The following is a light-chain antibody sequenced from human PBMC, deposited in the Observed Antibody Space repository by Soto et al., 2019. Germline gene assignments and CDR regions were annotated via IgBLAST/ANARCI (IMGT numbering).Light chain of an antibody. V-gene: IGKV1-5*03. J-gene: IGKJ1*01. Sequence: DIQMTQSPSTLSASVGDRVTITCRASQSISSWLAWYQQKPGKAPKLLIYKASSLERGVPSRFSGSGSGTEFTLTISSLQPDDFATYYCQQYNSYWTFAQETKVEIK. CDR1: QSISSW. CDR3: QQYNSYWT. CDR2: KAS.